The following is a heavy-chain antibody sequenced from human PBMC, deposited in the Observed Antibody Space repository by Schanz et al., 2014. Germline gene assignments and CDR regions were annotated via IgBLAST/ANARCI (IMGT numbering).Heavy chain of an antibody. D-gene: IGHD3-10*01. CDR3: ARGPIPIQGVPMDF. V-gene: IGHV3-33*08. CDR2: IGYDGSEK. Sequence: MQLLESGGGLAQPGGSLRLSCAASGFTVSNSYIHWVRQAPGKGLEWVANIGYDGSEKYYVDSVKGRFTISRDNSKDTLYLQMSGLTPEDTAVDYCARGPIPIQGVPMDFWGQGTLVTVSS. J-gene: IGHJ4*02. CDR1: GFTVSNSY.